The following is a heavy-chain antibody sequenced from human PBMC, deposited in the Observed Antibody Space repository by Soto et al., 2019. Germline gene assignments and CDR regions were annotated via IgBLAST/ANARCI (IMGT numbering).Heavy chain of an antibody. Sequence: GSLRLSCAASGFTFSSYAMTWVRQAPGKGLEWVSVISGSGGSTYFADSVKGRFTISRDNSKNTLYLQMSSLRAEDTAVYYGAKEYDSSGYYPDYWGQGTLVTVSS. CDR3: AKEYDSSGYYPDY. D-gene: IGHD3-22*01. J-gene: IGHJ4*02. CDR2: ISGSGGST. V-gene: IGHV3-23*01. CDR1: GFTFSSYA.